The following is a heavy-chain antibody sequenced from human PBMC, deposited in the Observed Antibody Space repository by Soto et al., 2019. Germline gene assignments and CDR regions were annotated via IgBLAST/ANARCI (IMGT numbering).Heavy chain of an antibody. V-gene: IGHV3-21*06. Sequence: GGSLRLSCAASGFTFTRYSMDWVRQAPGKGLEWVSSISSTTNYIYYGDSVKGRFTISRDNAKNSLYLEMNSLRAEDTAVYYCARESEDLTSNFDYWGQGTLVTVSS. CDR2: ISSTTNYI. CDR1: GFTFTRYS. J-gene: IGHJ4*02. CDR3: ARESEDLTSNFDY.